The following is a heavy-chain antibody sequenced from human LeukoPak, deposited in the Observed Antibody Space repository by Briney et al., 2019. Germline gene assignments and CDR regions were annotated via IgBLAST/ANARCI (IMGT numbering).Heavy chain of an antibody. V-gene: IGHV3-30*04. Sequence: PGGSLRLSCAASGFTFSSYAMHWVRQAPGKGLEWVAGISYDGSYKYYADSVKGRFFISRDNSKNTLYLQMNSLRAEDTAVYYCAKSSGYFEDNWFDPWGQGTLVTVSS. CDR2: ISYDGSYK. D-gene: IGHD3-22*01. CDR1: GFTFSSYA. CDR3: AKSSGYFEDNWFDP. J-gene: IGHJ5*02.